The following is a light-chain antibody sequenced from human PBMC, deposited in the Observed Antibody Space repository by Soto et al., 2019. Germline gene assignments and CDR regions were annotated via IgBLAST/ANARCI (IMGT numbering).Light chain of an antibody. V-gene: IGKV1-5*03. CDR2: KAS. CDR3: QQYNNYGSWT. J-gene: IGKJ1*01. Sequence: DIQMTQYPSTLSASVGDRVTITCRACQSIRGWLAWYQQKPGKAPKLLIYKASTLESGVPSRFSGSGSGTEFTLTISSLQPDDFATYYCQQYNNYGSWTFGQGTRVEIK. CDR1: QSIRGW.